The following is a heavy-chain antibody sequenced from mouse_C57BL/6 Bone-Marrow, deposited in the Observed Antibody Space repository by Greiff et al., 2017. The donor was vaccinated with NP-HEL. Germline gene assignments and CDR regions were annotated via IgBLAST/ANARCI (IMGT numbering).Heavy chain of an antibody. J-gene: IGHJ4*01. Sequence: VQLQQSGAELARPGASVKLSCKASGYTFTSYGISWVKQRTGQGLEWIGEIYHRSGNTYYNEKFKGKATLTADESSSTAYMELRSLTSEDSAVYFCARGDYDYAMDYWGQGTSVTVSS. V-gene: IGHV1-81*01. CDR1: GYTFTSYG. CDR2: IYHRSGNT. D-gene: IGHD2-4*01. CDR3: ARGDYDYAMDY.